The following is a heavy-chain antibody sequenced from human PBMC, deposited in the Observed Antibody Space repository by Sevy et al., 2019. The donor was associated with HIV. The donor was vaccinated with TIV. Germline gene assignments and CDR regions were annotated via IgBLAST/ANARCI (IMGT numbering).Heavy chain of an antibody. CDR1: GGSIGNTDYY. V-gene: IGHV4-30-4*01. CDR2: IYYNGRS. J-gene: IGHJ4*02. Sequence: SETLSLTCSVSGGSIGNTDYYWSWIRQPPGKGLEWIGYIYYNGRSYYNPSLESRVAISVDTSKNQFSLNISSVTAADSAIYYCARRGGHSSSSVLEYWGQGTLVTVSS. D-gene: IGHD6-6*01. CDR3: ARRGGHSSSSVLEY.